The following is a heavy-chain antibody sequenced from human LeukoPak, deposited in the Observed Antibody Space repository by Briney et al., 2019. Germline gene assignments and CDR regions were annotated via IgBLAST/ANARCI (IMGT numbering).Heavy chain of an antibody. CDR1: GGPFRSYY. J-gene: IGHJ6*02. D-gene: IGHD5-12*01. V-gene: IGHV4-4*08. CDR2: IYTSGTT. CDR3: ARDVGYYDYLNGMDV. Sequence: SETLSLTCTVSGGPFRSYYWNWIRQPPGKGLEWIGYIYTSGTTNYNPSLKSRVSISVDVSRKEISLRLSSVTAADTAVYYCARDVGYYDYLNGMDVWGQGTTVIFSS.